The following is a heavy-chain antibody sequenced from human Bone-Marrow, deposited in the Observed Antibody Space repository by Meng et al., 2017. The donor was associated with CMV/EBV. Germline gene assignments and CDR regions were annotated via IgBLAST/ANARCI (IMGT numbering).Heavy chain of an antibody. J-gene: IGHJ3*02. CDR1: GFTFSTYA. D-gene: IGHD2-8*02. CDR3: ARGGVYAFDI. Sequence: GESLKISCAASGFTFSTYAMHWVRQTPGKGLEWMAVISYDGNTNYYADSVKGRFTISRDNSKNTLYLQMNSLRAEDTAVYYCARGGVYAFDIWGQGTMVTVSS. V-gene: IGHV3-30*14. CDR2: ISYDGNTN.